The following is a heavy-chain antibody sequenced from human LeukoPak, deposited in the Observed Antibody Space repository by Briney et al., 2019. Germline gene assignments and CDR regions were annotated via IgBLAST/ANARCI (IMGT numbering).Heavy chain of an antibody. J-gene: IGHJ3*02. CDR1: GFTFSNYW. CDR3: ARVGSIRYFDWSPILAAFDI. V-gene: IGHV3-7*01. CDR2: MSQDGIEI. Sequence: GGSLRLSCAASGFTFSNYWMAWVRQAPGKGLEWVAYMSQDGIEIYYLDSVKGRFIISRDNAKNSLYLQMHSLRAEDTAVYYCARVGSIRYFDWSPILAAFDIWGQGTMVTVSS. D-gene: IGHD3-9*01.